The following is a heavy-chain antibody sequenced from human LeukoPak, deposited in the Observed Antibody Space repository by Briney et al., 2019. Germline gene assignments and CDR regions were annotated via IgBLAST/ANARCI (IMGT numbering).Heavy chain of an antibody. D-gene: IGHD5-12*01. CDR1: GFTFSSYW. CDR2: IKQGGSER. V-gene: IGHV3-7*03. CDR3: ATGAGYGY. Sequence: GGSLRLSCAASGFTFSSYWMTWVRQAPGKGLEWVANIKQGGSERDYVDSVKGRFTISRDNAKNSLYLQMNTLRDEDTAVYYCATGAGYGYWGQGTLVTVSS. J-gene: IGHJ4*02.